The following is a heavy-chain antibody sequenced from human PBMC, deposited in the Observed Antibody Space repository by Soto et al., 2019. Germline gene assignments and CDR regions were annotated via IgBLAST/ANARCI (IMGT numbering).Heavy chain of an antibody. Sequence: EVQLLKSGGGLVQPGGSLRLSCAASGFTFSSYAMSWVRQAPGKGLEWVSAISGSGGSTYYADSVKGRFTISRDNSKNPLYLQMNSLRAEDTAVYYCAKTRSGFGGFYYMDVWGKGTTVTVSS. CDR2: ISGSGGST. V-gene: IGHV3-23*01. CDR3: AKTRSGFGGFYYMDV. J-gene: IGHJ6*03. D-gene: IGHD3-10*01. CDR1: GFTFSSYA.